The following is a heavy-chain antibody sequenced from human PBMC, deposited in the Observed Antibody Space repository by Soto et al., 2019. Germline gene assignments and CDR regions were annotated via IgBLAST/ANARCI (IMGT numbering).Heavy chain of an antibody. J-gene: IGHJ3*02. Sequence: ESGGGVVQPGRSLRLSCAASGFTFSSYAMHWVRQAPGKGLEWVAVISYDGSNKYYADSVKGRFTISRDNSKNTLYLQMNSLRAEDTAVYYCARERYGDYRGRVRSNAFDIWGQGTMVTVSS. CDR2: ISYDGSNK. D-gene: IGHD4-17*01. V-gene: IGHV3-30-3*01. CDR3: ARERYGDYRGRVRSNAFDI. CDR1: GFTFSSYA.